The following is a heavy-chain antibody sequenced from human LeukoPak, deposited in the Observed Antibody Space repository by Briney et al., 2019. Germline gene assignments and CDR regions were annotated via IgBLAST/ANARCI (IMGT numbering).Heavy chain of an antibody. CDR2: ISGSGGST. CDR3: AKDIGGYRDPWFDP. CDR1: GFTFSSYA. D-gene: IGHD3-16*01. J-gene: IGHJ5*02. Sequence: GGSLRLFCAASGFTFSSYAMSWVRQAPGKGLEWVSAISGSGGSTYYADSVKGRFTISRDNSKNTLYLQMNRLRAEDTAVYYCAKDIGGYRDPWFDPWGQGTLVTVSS. V-gene: IGHV3-23*01.